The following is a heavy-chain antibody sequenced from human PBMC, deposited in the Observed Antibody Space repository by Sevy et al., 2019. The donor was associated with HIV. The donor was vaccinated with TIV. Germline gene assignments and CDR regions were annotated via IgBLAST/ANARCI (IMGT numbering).Heavy chain of an antibody. CDR2: INHSGNT. D-gene: IGHD6-13*01. V-gene: IGHV4-34*01. Sequence: SETLSLTCAVYGGSFSVYYWSWIRQPPGKGLEWIGEINHSGNTNYNPSLKSRVTISVDTSKNRFSLKVSSVTAADTALYYCARDVSWYPSSWNGGAFDIWGQGTMVTVSS. J-gene: IGHJ3*02. CDR1: GGSFSVYY. CDR3: ARDVSWYPSSWNGGAFDI.